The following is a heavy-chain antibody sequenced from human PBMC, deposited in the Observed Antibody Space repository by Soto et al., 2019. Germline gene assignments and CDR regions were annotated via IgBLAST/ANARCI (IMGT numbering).Heavy chain of an antibody. CDR2: NSGYNANT. V-gene: IGHV1-18*01. CDR3: ARMGDVPYYSYGLDV. Sequence: QVQLVQSGAEVKKPGASVKVSCKASGYSFTRYGISWVRQAPGQGLEWMGWNSGYNANTNYPENLQGRVTMTTDTSTSTAYMEVRNLISDDTAVYYCARMGDVPYYSYGLDVWGQGTTVTVSS. D-gene: IGHD3-16*01. J-gene: IGHJ6*02. CDR1: GYSFTRYG.